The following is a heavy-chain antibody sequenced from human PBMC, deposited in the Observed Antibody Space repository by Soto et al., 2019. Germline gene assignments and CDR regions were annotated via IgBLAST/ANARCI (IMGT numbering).Heavy chain of an antibody. CDR2: INHSGST. CDR1: GGSFSGYC. J-gene: IGHJ5*02. CDR3: ARGFLWFGELHNWFDP. D-gene: IGHD3-10*01. V-gene: IGHV4-34*01. Sequence: PSETLSLTCAVYGGSFSGYCWSWIRQPPGKGLEWIGEINHSGSTNYNPSLKSRVTISVDTSKNQFSLKLSSVTAADTAVYYCARGFLWFGELHNWFDPWGQGTLVTVSS.